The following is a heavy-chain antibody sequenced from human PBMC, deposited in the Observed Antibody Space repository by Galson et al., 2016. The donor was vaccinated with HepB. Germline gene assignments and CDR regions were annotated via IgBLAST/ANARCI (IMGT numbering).Heavy chain of an antibody. CDR2: ITWNSGSI. CDR3: AKGGLRFLEWRYRGLPFDY. CDR1: RFTFSRFW. V-gene: IGHV3-9*01. D-gene: IGHD3-3*01. J-gene: IGHJ4*02. Sequence: SLRLSCAASRFTFSRFWMSWVRQAPGKGLEWVSGITWNSGSIGYADSVKGRFTISRDNAKNSLSLQMNSLRAEDTALYYCAKGGLRFLEWRYRGLPFDYWGQGTLVTVSS.